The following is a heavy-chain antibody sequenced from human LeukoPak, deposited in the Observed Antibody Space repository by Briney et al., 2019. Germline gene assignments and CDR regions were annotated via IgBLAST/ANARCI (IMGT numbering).Heavy chain of an antibody. V-gene: IGHV3-48*04. CDR1: GFTFSSYN. Sequence: GGSLRLSCAASGFTFSSYNMNWVRQAPGKGLEWVSYISSSGSTIYYADSVKGRFTISRDNAKNSLYLQMNSLRAEDTAVYYCARVLAYYYGSGIDYWGQGTLVTVSS. CDR2: ISSSGSTI. J-gene: IGHJ4*02. CDR3: ARVLAYYYGSGIDY. D-gene: IGHD3-10*01.